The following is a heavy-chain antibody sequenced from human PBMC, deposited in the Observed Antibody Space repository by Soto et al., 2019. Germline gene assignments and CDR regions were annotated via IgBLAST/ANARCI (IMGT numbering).Heavy chain of an antibody. CDR1: GFSLSTSGVG. D-gene: IGHD2-21*02. J-gene: IGHJ6*02. CDR2: IYWDDDK. CDR3: IQSRCGGDCLQSYASHYYYGVDV. V-gene: IGHV2-5*02. Sequence: QITLKESGPPLVKPTQTLTLTCTFSGFSLSTSGVGVGWIRQPPGKALEWLALIYWDDDKRYSPSLRSRLTISQDTSKNQVVLTMTNMDPVDTATYYCIQSRCGGDCLQSYASHYYYGVDVWGQGTTVTVSS.